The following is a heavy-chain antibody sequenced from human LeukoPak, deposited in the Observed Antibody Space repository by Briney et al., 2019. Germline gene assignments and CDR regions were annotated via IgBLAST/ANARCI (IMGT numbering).Heavy chain of an antibody. CDR1: GYTFTSYD. J-gene: IGHJ4*02. CDR3: ARGGGSSRVGLDN. Sequence: ASVKVSCKASGYTFTSYDISWVQQAPGQGLEWMGWISGYNSNTNYAQKFQGRVTTTTDTSTSTAYMGLRSLRSDDTAVYYCARGGGSSRVGLDNWGQGTLVTVSS. D-gene: IGHD6-6*01. CDR2: ISGYNSNT. V-gene: IGHV1-18*01.